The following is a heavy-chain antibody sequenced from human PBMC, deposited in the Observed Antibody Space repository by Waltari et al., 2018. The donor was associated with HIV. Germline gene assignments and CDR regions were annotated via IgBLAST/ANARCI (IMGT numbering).Heavy chain of an antibody. CDR2: IYSGCSK. D-gene: IGHD5-18*01. Sequence: EVQLVESGGGLVQPGGSLRLSCAASGFTVSSNYMSWVRQAPGKGLEWVLVIYSGCSKYYADSVKGRFPISRDNSKNTLYLQMNSLRAEDTAVYYCARDRRRGYSYCDYWGQGTLVTVSS. J-gene: IGHJ4*02. CDR1: GFTVSSNY. V-gene: IGHV3-66*02. CDR3: ARDRRRGYSYCDY.